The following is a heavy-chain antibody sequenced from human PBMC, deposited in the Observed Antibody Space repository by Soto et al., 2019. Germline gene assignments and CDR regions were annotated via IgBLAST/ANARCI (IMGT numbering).Heavy chain of an antibody. D-gene: IGHD5-18*01. CDR3: TRDHYGRGFSSGAFDS. CDR1: GFTFGDYA. CDR2: IKSKAFGGTP. J-gene: IGHJ4*02. Sequence: GGSLRLSCSQSGFTFGDYAMNWFRQAPGKGLEWVGFIKSKAFGGTPEYAASVKGRFTISRDDSMSIAYLQMNSLKTDDTDVYYCTRDHYGRGFSSGAFDSWGQGTPVSVSS. V-gene: IGHV3-49*03.